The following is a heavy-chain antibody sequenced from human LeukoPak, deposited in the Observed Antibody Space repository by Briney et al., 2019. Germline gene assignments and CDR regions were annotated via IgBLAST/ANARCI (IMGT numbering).Heavy chain of an antibody. CDR1: GFTFSSYS. D-gene: IGHD6-19*01. Sequence: GGSLRLSCAASGFTFSSYSMNWVRQAPGKGLEWVSSISSSSYIYYADSVKGRFTISRDNSKNTLYLQMNSLRAEDTAVYYCAKDLHSSGWSARFDYWGQGTLVTVSS. CDR2: ISSSSYI. J-gene: IGHJ4*02. V-gene: IGHV3-21*01. CDR3: AKDLHSSGWSARFDY.